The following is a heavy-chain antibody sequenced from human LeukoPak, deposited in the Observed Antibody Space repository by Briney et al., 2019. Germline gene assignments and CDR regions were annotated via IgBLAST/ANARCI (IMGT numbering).Heavy chain of an antibody. CDR3: ARDLGSGWSGEYFDY. Sequence: GGSLRLSCAASGFTFSSYAMHWVRQAPGKGLEWVAVISYDGSNKYYADSVKGRFTISRDNAKNSLYLQMNSLRAEDTAVYYCARDLGSGWSGEYFDYWGQGTLVTVSS. V-gene: IGHV3-30-3*01. CDR2: ISYDGSNK. D-gene: IGHD6-19*01. J-gene: IGHJ4*02. CDR1: GFTFSSYA.